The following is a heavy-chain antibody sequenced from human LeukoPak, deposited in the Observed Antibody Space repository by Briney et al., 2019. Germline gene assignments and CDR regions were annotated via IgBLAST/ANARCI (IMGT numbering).Heavy chain of an antibody. V-gene: IGHV3-66*01. CDR3: ARAPTSEQQLQFDY. CDR2: IYSGGST. Sequence: GGSLRLSCAASGFTFSSYGMSWVRQAPGKGLEWVAVIYSGGSTNYADSVKGRFTISRDNSKNTLYLQMNSLRAEDTAVYYCARAPTSEQQLQFDYWGQGTLVTVSS. D-gene: IGHD6-13*01. J-gene: IGHJ4*02. CDR1: GFTFSSYG.